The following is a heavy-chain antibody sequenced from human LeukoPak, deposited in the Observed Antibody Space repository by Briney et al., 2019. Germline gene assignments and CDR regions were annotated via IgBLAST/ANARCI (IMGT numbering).Heavy chain of an antibody. V-gene: IGHV5-51*01. CDR3: ARLITADLNDAFDI. Sequence: GESLKISCKISGYSLTSYWIGWVRQMPGKGLEWMGIIYPGDSDTRYSPSFQGQVTISADKSISTAYLQWSSLKASDTAMYYCARLITADLNDAFDIWGQGTMVTVSS. CDR2: IYPGDSDT. CDR1: GYSLTSYW. J-gene: IGHJ3*02.